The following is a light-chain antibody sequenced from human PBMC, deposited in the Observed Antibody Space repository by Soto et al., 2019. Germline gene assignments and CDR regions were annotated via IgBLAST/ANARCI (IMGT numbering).Light chain of an antibody. CDR1: QGISSY. V-gene: IGKV1-9*01. CDR2: AAS. CDR3: QQLNSYPFT. Sequence: DIPLTQSPSFLSASVGDRVTITCRASQGISSYLAWYQQKPGKAPKLLIYAASTWQSGVPSRFSGSGSGTEFTLTISSLQPEDFATYYCQQLNSYPFTFGQGTRLEIK. J-gene: IGKJ5*01.